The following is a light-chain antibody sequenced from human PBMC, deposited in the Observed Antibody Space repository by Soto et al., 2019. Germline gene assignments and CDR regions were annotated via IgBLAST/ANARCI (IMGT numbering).Light chain of an antibody. CDR3: ATWDDSLNGYV. CDR1: SSNIGSNA. J-gene: IGLJ1*01. V-gene: IGLV1-44*01. Sequence: QAVVTQPPSVSGTPAQRVTISCSGSSSNIGSNAVNWYQQLPGTAPKLLIYGNNQWPSGVPARFSGSKSGTSASLAISGLQSEDEADYYCATWDDSLNGYVFGTGTKLTVL. CDR2: GNN.